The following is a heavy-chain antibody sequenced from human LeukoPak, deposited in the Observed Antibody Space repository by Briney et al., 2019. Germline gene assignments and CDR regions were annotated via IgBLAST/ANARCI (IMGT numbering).Heavy chain of an antibody. CDR3: ARGIGTTGSGANYYYYYMDV. V-gene: IGHV3-64*01. CDR1: GFTFSNYG. CDR2: ISSNGGSI. Sequence: GGSLRLSCAASGFTFSNYGMNWVRQAPGKGLEYVSAISSNGGSIYYANSVKGRFTISRDNSKNTLYLQMGSLRAEDMAVYYCARGIGTTGSGANYYYYYMDVWGKGTTVTISS. D-gene: IGHD3-10*01. J-gene: IGHJ6*03.